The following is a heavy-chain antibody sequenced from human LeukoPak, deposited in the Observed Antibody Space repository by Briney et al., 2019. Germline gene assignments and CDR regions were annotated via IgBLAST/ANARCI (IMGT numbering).Heavy chain of an antibody. Sequence: GGSLRLSCAASGFTFSSYGMHWVRQAPGKGLEWVAVISYDGSNKYYADSVKGRFTISRDNSKNTLYLQMNSLRAEDTAVYYCAADGSWYARAFDYWGQGTLVTVSS. CDR3: AADGSWYARAFDY. CDR2: ISYDGSNK. CDR1: GFTFSSYG. J-gene: IGHJ4*02. V-gene: IGHV3-30*03. D-gene: IGHD6-13*01.